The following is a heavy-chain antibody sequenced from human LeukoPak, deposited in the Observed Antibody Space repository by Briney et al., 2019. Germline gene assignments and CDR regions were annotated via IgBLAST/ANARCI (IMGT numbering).Heavy chain of an antibody. J-gene: IGHJ4*02. CDR3: ARERGPTSRSFDY. V-gene: IGHV4-34*01. CDR2: INHSGST. D-gene: IGHD2-2*01. Sequence: PSETLSLTCAVYGGSFSGYYWSWIRQPPGKGLEWIGEINHSGSTNYNPSLKSRVTISVDTSKNQFSLKLSSVTAADTAVYYCARERGPTSRSFDYWGQGTLVTVSS. CDR1: GGSFSGYY.